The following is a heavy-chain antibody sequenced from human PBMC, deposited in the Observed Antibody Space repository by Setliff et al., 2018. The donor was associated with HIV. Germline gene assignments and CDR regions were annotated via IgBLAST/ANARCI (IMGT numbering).Heavy chain of an antibody. CDR1: GYTFTKSI. J-gene: IGHJ4*01. CDR3: ARVPSGAAGLVRAGFYF. V-gene: IGHV1-46*01. D-gene: IGHD6-25*01. CDR2: IIPSGGST. Sequence: ASVKVSCKASGYTFTKSIIHWVRQAPGQGLEWMGAIIPSGGSTGYAEKFQARVTVTTDTSTNTTYMELRGLRSDDTATYYCARVPSGAAGLVRAGFYFWGQGTLVTVSS.